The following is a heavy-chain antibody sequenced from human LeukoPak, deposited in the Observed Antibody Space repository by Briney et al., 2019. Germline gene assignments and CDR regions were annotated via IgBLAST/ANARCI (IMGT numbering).Heavy chain of an antibody. CDR2: VSYSGST. CDR3: ARDDSGSYHQLGV. Sequence: PSETLSLTCTVSGASISSYYCSWIRQPPGKGLEWIGYVSYSGSTNYNPSLKSRVTISVDTSKNQFSLKLISVTAADTAVYYCARDDSGSYHQLGVWGQGTTVTVSS. CDR1: GASISSYY. D-gene: IGHD1-26*01. V-gene: IGHV4-59*01. J-gene: IGHJ6*02.